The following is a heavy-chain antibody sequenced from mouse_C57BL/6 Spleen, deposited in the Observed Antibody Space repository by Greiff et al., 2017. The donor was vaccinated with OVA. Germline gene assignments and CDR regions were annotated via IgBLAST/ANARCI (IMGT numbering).Heavy chain of an antibody. V-gene: IGHV1-52*01. D-gene: IGHD1-1*02. CDR3: AREGGPPFYFDY. J-gene: IGHJ2*01. CDR1: GYTFTSYW. CDR2: IDPSDSET. Sequence: QVQLQQPGAELVRPGSSVKLSCKASGYTFTSYWMHWVKQRPIQGLEWIGNIDPSDSETPYHQKFKDQATLTVDKSSSTAYMQLSSLTSEDSAVYYCAREGGPPFYFDYWGKGTTLTVSS.